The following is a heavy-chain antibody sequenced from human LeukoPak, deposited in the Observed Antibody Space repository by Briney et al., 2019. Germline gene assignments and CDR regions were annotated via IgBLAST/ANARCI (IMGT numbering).Heavy chain of an antibody. V-gene: IGHV1-46*01. CDR2: INPSGGST. CDR3: ARSSPLYYDFWSGYSY. D-gene: IGHD3-3*01. CDR1: GYTFTSYY. Sequence: GASVKVSCKASGYTFTSYYMHWVRQAPGQGLEWMGIINPSGGSTSYAQKFQGRVTMTRDMSTSTVYMELRSLRSDDTAVYYCARSSPLYYDFWSGYSYWGQGTLVTVSS. J-gene: IGHJ4*02.